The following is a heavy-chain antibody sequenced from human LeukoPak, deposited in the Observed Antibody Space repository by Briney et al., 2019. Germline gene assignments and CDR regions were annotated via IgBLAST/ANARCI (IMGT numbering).Heavy chain of an antibody. CDR1: GGSISSYY. J-gene: IGHJ5*02. CDR2: IYTSGST. Sequence: SETLSLTCTVSGGSISSYYWSWIRQPAGKGLEWIGRIYTSGSTNYNPSLKSRVTISVDTSKNQFSLKLSSVTAADTAVYYCARDHQGYDILTGYYRTHNWFDPWGQGTLVTVSS. V-gene: IGHV4-4*07. CDR3: ARDHQGYDILTGYYRTHNWFDP. D-gene: IGHD3-9*01.